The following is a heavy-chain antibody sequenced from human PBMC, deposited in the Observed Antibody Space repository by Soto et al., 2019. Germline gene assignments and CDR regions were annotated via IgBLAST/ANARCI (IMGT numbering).Heavy chain of an antibody. CDR2: INPNSGDT. CDR3: ARSTTKAPYYYYGMDV. D-gene: IGHD4-4*01. V-gene: IGHV1-2*04. Sequence: GASVKVSCKASGYTFTGYYMHWVRQAPGQGLEWMGWINPNSGDTNYAQKFQGWVTMTGDTSISTAYMELSRLRSDDTAVYYCARSTTKAPYYYYGMDVWGQGTTVTVSS. J-gene: IGHJ6*02. CDR1: GYTFTGYY.